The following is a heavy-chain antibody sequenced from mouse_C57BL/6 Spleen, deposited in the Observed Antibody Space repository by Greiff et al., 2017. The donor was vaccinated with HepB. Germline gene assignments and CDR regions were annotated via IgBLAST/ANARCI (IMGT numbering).Heavy chain of an antibody. CDR3: SFERAWFAY. CDR2: IYPGDGDT. CDR1: GYAFSSSW. V-gene: IGHV1-82*01. Sequence: VHLVESGPELVKPGASVKISCKASGYAFSSSWMNWVKQRPGKGLEWIGRIYPGDGDTNYNGKFKGKATLTADKSSSTAYMQLSSLTSEDSAVYFCSFERAWFAYWGQGTLVTVSA. J-gene: IGHJ3*01.